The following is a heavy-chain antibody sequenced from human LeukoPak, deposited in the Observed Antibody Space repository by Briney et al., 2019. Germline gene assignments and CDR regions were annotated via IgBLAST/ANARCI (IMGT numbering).Heavy chain of an antibody. J-gene: IGHJ6*04. CDR2: INWNSNRI. CDR1: GFTFDDYA. V-gene: IGHV3-9*01. Sequence: GGSLRLSCAASGFTFDDYAMHWVRQAPGKGLEWVSGINWNSNRISYADSVKGRFTISRDNAKNSLYLQMNSLRAEDTAVYYCARGPTMKMDVWGKGTTVTVSS. CDR3: ARGPTMKMDV. D-gene: IGHD3-22*01.